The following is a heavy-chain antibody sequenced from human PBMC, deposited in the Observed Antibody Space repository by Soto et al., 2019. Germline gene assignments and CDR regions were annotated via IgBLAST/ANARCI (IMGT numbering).Heavy chain of an antibody. J-gene: IGHJ6*02. CDR1: GFTFSSYG. CDR3: AKDETPTYYYYGMDV. V-gene: IGHV3-30*18. Sequence: QVQLVESGGGVVQPGRSLRLSCAASGFTFSSYGMHWVRQAPGKGLEWVAVISYDGSNKYYADSVKGRFTISRDNSKNTLYLQMNSLSAEDTAVYYCAKDETPTYYYYGMDVWGQGTTVTVSS. CDR2: ISYDGSNK.